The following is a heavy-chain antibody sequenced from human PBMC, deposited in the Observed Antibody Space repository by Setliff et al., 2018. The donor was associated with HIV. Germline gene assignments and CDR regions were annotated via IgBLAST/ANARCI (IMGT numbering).Heavy chain of an antibody. CDR3: AREDYDSAFDI. Sequence: GGSLRLSCLASGFTFGDYGMNWVRQAPGKGLEWISFVRSKTYGGATEYAASVKGRFTISRDDSKSIAYLQMNSLKSDDTALYFCAREDYDSAFDIWGQGTMVTVSS. CDR1: GFTFGDYG. V-gene: IGHV3-49*04. J-gene: IGHJ3*02. D-gene: IGHD3-22*01. CDR2: VRSKTYGGAT.